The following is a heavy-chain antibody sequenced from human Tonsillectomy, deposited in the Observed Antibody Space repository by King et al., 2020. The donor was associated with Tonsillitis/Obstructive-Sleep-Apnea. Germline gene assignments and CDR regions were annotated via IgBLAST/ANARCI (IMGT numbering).Heavy chain of an antibody. CDR1: GFRFEDCA. Sequence: VQLVESGGGLVQPGRSLRLSCVASGFRFEDCAMHWVRQAPGKGLEWVSGISWNSGSIGYADSVKGRFTISIDNAKNSLYLQMNSLRAEDTALYFCAKGGYSGYVDYWGQGTLVTVSS. V-gene: IGHV3-9*01. CDR2: ISWNSGSI. CDR3: AKGGYSGYVDY. D-gene: IGHD1-26*01. J-gene: IGHJ4*02.